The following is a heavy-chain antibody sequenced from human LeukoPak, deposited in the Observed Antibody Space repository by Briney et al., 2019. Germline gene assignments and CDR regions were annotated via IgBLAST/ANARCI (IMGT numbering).Heavy chain of an antibody. CDR2: IIPILGIA. J-gene: IGHJ4*02. V-gene: IGHV1-69*04. CDR1: GGTFSSYA. CDR3: ARGVPSGGFDY. Sequence: SVKVSCKASGGTFSSYAISWVRQAPGQGLEWMGRIIPILGIANYAQKFQGRVTITADKSTSTAYMELSSLRSEDTAVYYCARGVPSGGFDYWGQGTLVTVSS. D-gene: IGHD3-10*01.